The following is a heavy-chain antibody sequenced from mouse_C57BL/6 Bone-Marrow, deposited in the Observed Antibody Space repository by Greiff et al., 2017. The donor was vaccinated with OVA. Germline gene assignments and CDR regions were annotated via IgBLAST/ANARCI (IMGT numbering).Heavy chain of an antibody. CDR3: TEEGYAWFAY. CDR1: GFTFSNYW. J-gene: IGHJ3*01. V-gene: IGHV6-3*01. Sequence: EVQLVESGGGLVQPGGSMKLSCVASGFTFSNYWMNWVRQSPEKGLEWVAQIRLKSDNYATHYAESVKGRFTISRDDSKSSVYLQMNNLRAEDTGIYYCTEEGYAWFAYWGQGTLVTVSA. CDR2: IRLKSDNYAT.